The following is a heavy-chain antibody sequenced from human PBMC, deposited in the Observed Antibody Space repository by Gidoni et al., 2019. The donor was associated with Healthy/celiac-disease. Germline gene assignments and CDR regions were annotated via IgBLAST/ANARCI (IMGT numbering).Heavy chain of an antibody. Sequence: QVQLVQSGAEVKKPGASVKVSCKASGYTFTSYGISWVRQAPGQGLEWMGWISAYNGNTNYAQKLQGRVNMTTDTSTSTAYMELRSLRSDDTAVYYCARDYEIGDPRGYCSSTSCREFDYWGQGTLVTVSS. V-gene: IGHV1-18*01. J-gene: IGHJ4*02. D-gene: IGHD2-2*01. CDR2: ISAYNGNT. CDR1: GYTFTSYG. CDR3: ARDYEIGDPRGYCSSTSCREFDY.